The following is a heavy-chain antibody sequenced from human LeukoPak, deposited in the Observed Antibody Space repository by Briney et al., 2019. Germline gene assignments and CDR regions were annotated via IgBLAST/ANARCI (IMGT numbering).Heavy chain of an antibody. Sequence: KQDGGEKYYVDSVKGRFTISRDNAKNSLYLQMSSLRAEDTAVYYCARDHSSGWSFDYWGQGTLVTVSS. J-gene: IGHJ4*02. D-gene: IGHD6-19*01. CDR2: KQDGGEK. CDR3: ARDHSSGWSFDY. V-gene: IGHV3-7*01.